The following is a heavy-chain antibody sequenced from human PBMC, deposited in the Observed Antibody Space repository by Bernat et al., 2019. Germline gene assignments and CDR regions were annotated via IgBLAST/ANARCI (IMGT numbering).Heavy chain of an antibody. D-gene: IGHD6-13*01. Sequence: QVQLVQSGAEVKKPGASVKVSCKASGYTFTSYGFNWVRQAPGQGLEWMGWISAYNGNTNYAQKLQGRVTMTTDTSTSTAYMELRSLRSDDTAGYYCARGGSYRSSWYGGWFDPWRQGTLVTVSS. J-gene: IGHJ5*02. V-gene: IGHV1-18*04. CDR1: GYTFTSYG. CDR2: ISAYNGNT. CDR3: ARGGSYRSSWYGGWFDP.